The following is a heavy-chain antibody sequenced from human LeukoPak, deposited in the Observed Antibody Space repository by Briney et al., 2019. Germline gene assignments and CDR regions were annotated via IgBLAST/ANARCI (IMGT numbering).Heavy chain of an antibody. D-gene: IGHD2-2*01. CDR1: GYTFTSYG. V-gene: IGHV1-18*01. CDR2: ISAYNGNT. J-gene: IGHJ6*02. CDR3: ARDLYCSSTSCDYYYYYYGMDV. Sequence: ASVKVPCKASGYTFTSYGISWVRQAPGQGLEWMGWISAYNGNTNYAQKLQGRVTMTTDTSTSTAYMELRSLRSDDTAVYYCARDLYCSSTSCDYYYYYYGMDVWGQGTTVTVSS.